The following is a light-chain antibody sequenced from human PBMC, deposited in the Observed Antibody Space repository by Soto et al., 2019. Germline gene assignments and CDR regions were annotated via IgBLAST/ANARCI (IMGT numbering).Light chain of an antibody. J-gene: IGKJ3*01. CDR3: QQSYSTPLT. Sequence: DIQMTQSPSSLSASVGDRVTITCRASQSISSYLNWYQQKPGQAPKLLIYAASSLQSGVPARFSGSGSGTEFTLTISSLQPEDFADYYCQQSYSTPLTFGPGTKVDIK. CDR1: QSISSY. CDR2: AAS. V-gene: IGKV1-39*01.